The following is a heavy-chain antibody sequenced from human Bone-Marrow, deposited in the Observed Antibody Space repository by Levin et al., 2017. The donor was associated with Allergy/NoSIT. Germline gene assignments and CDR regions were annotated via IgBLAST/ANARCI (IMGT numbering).Heavy chain of an antibody. V-gene: IGHV3-48*03. J-gene: IGHJ4*02. CDR1: GFTFSSYE. D-gene: IGHD2-8*01. Sequence: LGESLKISCVDSGFTFSSYEMNWVRQAPGKGLEWISYISSSGTIKYYADSVKGRFTISRDNAKKSLNLQMNSLRAEDRAVYYCARKRAYSNGDGGLDHWGQGTLVTVSS. CDR3: ARKRAYSNGDGGLDH. CDR2: ISSSGTIK.